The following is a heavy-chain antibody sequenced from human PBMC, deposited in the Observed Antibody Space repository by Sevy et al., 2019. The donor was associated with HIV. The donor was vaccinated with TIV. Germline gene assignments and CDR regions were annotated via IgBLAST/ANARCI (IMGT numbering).Heavy chain of an antibody. V-gene: IGHV3-23*01. CDR1: GFSFDSYG. D-gene: IGHD3-22*01. Sequence: GGSLRLSCAVSGFSFDSYGMTWVRQAPGKGLEWVSGISGSGTRTYYADSVKGRFSISRDNSKNRLYLPKNSLRSEDTAIYFCAKGGGGHYDPDEIGYYFYYYNMDVWGKGTTVTVSS. CDR2: ISGSGTRT. J-gene: IGHJ6*03. CDR3: AKGGGGHYDPDEIGYYFYYYNMDV.